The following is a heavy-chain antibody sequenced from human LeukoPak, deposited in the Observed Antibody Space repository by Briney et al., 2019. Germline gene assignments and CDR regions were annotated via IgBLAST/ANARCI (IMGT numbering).Heavy chain of an antibody. D-gene: IGHD2-15*01. Sequence: SETLSLICSVTGGFLSSSNYYWAWIRQPPGKGLEGFGTVYYSGRTDYSPSLRGRVTVSMDTSKNQFSLTLNSVPASDPALYYCAREGPRWSDENWFDPWGQGTLVTVSS. J-gene: IGHJ5*02. CDR3: AREGPRWSDENWFDP. CDR2: VYYSGRT. CDR1: GGFLSSSNYY. V-gene: IGHV4-39*07.